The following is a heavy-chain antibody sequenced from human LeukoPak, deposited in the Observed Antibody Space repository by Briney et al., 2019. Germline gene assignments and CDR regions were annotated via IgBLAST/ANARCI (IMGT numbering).Heavy chain of an antibody. CDR1: GFTVSSNY. Sequence: GGSLRLSCAASGFTVSSNYMSWVRQAPGKGLEWVSVIYSGGSTYYADSVKGRFTISRDNAKNSLYLQMNSLRAEDTAVYYCAKDSYSKGDYWGQGTLVTVSS. V-gene: IGHV3-66*01. D-gene: IGHD4-11*01. J-gene: IGHJ4*02. CDR3: AKDSYSKGDY. CDR2: IYSGGST.